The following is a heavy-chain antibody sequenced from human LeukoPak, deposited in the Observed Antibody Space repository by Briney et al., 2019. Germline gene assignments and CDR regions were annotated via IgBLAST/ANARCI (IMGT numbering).Heavy chain of an antibody. CDR2: IKSKTDGGTT. D-gene: IGHD3-22*01. Sequence: GGSLRLSCAAPGFTFSNAWMSWVRQAPGKGLEWVGRIKSKTDGGTTDYAAPVKGRFTISRDDSKNTLYLQMNSLKTEDTAVYYCTTDSYDSSGYYYDDYWGQGTLVTVSS. CDR3: TTDSYDSSGYYYDDY. CDR1: GFTFSNAW. V-gene: IGHV3-15*01. J-gene: IGHJ4*02.